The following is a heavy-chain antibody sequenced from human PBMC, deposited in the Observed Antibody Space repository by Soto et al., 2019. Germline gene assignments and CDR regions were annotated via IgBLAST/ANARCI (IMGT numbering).Heavy chain of an antibody. V-gene: IGHV1-3*01. D-gene: IGHD2-15*01. CDR1: GYTFTRYT. J-gene: IGHJ5*02. Sequence: ASVKVSCKASGYTFTRYTMNWVRQAPGQRLEWMGWINPDNGNTKSSQKFQDRVIVTRDTSASTAYMDLSSLRSEDTAVYYCARGIATGQLDPWGQGTLVTVSS. CDR3: ARGIATGQLDP. CDR2: INPDNGNT.